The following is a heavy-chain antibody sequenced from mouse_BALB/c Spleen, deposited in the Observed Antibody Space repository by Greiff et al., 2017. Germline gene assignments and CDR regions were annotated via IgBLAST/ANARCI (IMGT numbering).Heavy chain of an antibody. CDR3: ARQKGGSFDY. V-gene: IGHV5-6*01. J-gene: IGHJ2*01. CDR2: ISSGGSYT. D-gene: IGHD1-1*02. CDR1: GFTFSSYG. Sequence: EVKLQESGGDLVKPGGSLKLSCAASGFTFSSYGMSWVRQTPDKRLEWVATISSGGSYTYYPDSVKGRFTISRDNAKNTLYLQMSSLKSEDTAMYYCARQKGGSFDYWGQGTTLTVSS.